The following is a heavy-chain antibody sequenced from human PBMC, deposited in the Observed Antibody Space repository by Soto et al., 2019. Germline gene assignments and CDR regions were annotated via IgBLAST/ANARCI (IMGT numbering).Heavy chain of an antibody. CDR3: ARALRTPDYYYYYGMDV. D-gene: IGHD2-2*01. J-gene: IGHJ6*02. CDR1: GYTFTSYA. Sequence: SVKVSCKASGYTFTSYAISWVRQAPGQGLEWMGGIIPIFGTANYAQKFQGRVTITADESTSTAYMELSSLRSEDTAVYYCARALRTPDYYYYYGMDVWGQGTTVTVSS. V-gene: IGHV1-69*13. CDR2: IIPIFGTA.